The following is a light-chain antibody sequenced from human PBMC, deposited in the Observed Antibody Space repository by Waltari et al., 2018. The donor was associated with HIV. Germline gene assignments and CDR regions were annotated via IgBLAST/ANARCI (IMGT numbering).Light chain of an antibody. V-gene: IGLV1-44*01. Sequence: QSVLTQPPSASGAPGQRVTVSCSGSSPNIGSNTVNWYQQLPGTAPKLLIYINNQRPSGVPDRFSGSKSGTPASLAISGLQSEDEADYYCAAWDDSLAWVFGGGTKLTVL. J-gene: IGLJ3*02. CDR3: AAWDDSLAWV. CDR1: SPNIGSNT. CDR2: INN.